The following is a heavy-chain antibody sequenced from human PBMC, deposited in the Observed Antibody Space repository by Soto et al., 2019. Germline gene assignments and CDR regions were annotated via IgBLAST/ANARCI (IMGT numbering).Heavy chain of an antibody. CDR1: GYTFTSYS. CDR2: INAGNGNT. J-gene: IGHJ6*02. CDR3: AVPMQNHYYYYGMDV. Sequence: VASVEVSCKASGYTFTSYSLHLVRQAPRQRLEWMGWINAGNGNTKYSQKFQGRVTITRDTSASTAYMELSSLRSEDTAVYYCAVPMQNHYYYYGMDVWGQGTTVTVSS. D-gene: IGHD2-2*01. V-gene: IGHV1-3*01.